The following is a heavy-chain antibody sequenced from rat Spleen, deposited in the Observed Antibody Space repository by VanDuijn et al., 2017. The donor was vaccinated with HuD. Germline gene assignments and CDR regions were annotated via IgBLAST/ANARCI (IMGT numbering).Heavy chain of an antibody. CDR3: TRSPYNNYVMDA. CDR1: GFSLTSYH. V-gene: IGHV2-6*01. D-gene: IGHD1-10*01. Sequence: QVQLKESGPGLVQPSQTLSLTCTVSGFSLTSYHVSWVRQPPGKGLEWIAAISSGGSTYYNSALKSRLSISRDTSKNQVFLKMNSLQTDDTAIYYCTRSPYNNYVMDAWGQGASVTVSS. J-gene: IGHJ4*01. CDR2: ISSGGST.